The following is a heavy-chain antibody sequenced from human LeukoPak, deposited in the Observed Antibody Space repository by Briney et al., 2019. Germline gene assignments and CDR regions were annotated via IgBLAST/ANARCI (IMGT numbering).Heavy chain of an antibody. V-gene: IGHV1-18*01. CDR2: ISTYDGDA. Sequence: ASVKVSCKASGYTFTSYAMHWVRQAPGQGLEWMGWISTYDGDANYAQQLQGRVTMTTDTSTITAYMEPRSLRSDDTAVYYCARDLDQYSGRYGGFGHDFWGQGTLVTVSS. D-gene: IGHD1-26*01. CDR3: ARDLDQYSGRYGGFGHDF. CDR1: GYTFTSYA. J-gene: IGHJ4*02.